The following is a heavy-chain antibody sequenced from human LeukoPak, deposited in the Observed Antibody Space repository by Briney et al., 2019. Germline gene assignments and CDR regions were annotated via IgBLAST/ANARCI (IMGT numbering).Heavy chain of an antibody. D-gene: IGHD1-26*01. J-gene: IGHJ3*02. V-gene: IGHV3-23*01. CDR2: ISGSAFST. CDR3: ARDAWDLDAFDI. Sequence: GGSLRLSCVASGFTFRNFAMIWVRQAPGKGLEWVSGISGSAFSTYYADSVKGRFTISRDNSKNTLYLQMNSLRAEDTAVYYCARDAWDLDAFDIWGQGTVVTVSS. CDR1: GFTFRNFA.